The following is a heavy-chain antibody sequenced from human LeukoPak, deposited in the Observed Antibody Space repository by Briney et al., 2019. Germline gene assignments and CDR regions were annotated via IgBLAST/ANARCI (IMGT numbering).Heavy chain of an antibody. J-gene: IGHJ5*02. Sequence: PSETLSLTCTVSGGSISSYYWSWIRQPPGKGLEWIGYIYYSGSTKYNPSLKSRVTISVDTSKNQFSLKMRSVTAADTAVYYCARVGGGRFDPWGQGTLVTVSS. CDR3: ARVGGGRFDP. V-gene: IGHV4-59*01. D-gene: IGHD3-10*01. CDR2: IYYSGST. CDR1: GGSISSYY.